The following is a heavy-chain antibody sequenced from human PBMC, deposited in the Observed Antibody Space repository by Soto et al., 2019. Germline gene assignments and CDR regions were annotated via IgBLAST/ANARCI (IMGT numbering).Heavy chain of an antibody. V-gene: IGHV4-59*01. Sequence: QVQLQESGPGLVKPSETLSLSCTVSGDPISRYHWSWIRQTPGKGLEWIGYVHNSGSTSYNPSLKSRVTISIDTPRKQFSLRLRSVTAADTAVYYCAGDRNNRVWYKYWGQGTLVTVSS. CDR1: GDPISRYH. CDR3: AGDRNNRVWYKY. J-gene: IGHJ4*02. CDR2: VHNSGST. D-gene: IGHD6-19*01.